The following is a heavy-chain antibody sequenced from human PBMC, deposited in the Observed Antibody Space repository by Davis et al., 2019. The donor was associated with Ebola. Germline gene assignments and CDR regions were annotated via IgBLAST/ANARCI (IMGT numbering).Heavy chain of an antibody. CDR1: GGSFSGYY. Sequence: SQTLSLTCAVYGGSFSGYYWSWIRQPPGKGLEWIGEINHSGSTNYNPSLKSRVTISVDTSKNQFSLKLSSVTAADTAVYYCATSRDTAMPYYGMDVWGQGTTVTVSS. V-gene: IGHV4-34*01. CDR2: INHSGST. CDR3: ATSRDTAMPYYGMDV. D-gene: IGHD5-18*01. J-gene: IGHJ6*02.